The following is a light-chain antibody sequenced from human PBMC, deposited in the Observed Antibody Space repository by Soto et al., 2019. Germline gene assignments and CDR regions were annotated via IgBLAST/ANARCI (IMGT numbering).Light chain of an antibody. CDR3: QQYYSAPHT. Sequence: DIVMTQSPDSLAVSLGERATINCKSSQNILYSSNNKNYLAWYQQKPGQPPKLLIYWASTRESGVPDRFSGSGSGTDFTLTISSLQAEDVAVYYCQQYYSAPHTFVQGTKLEIK. CDR1: QNILYSSNNKNY. V-gene: IGKV4-1*01. J-gene: IGKJ2*01. CDR2: WAS.